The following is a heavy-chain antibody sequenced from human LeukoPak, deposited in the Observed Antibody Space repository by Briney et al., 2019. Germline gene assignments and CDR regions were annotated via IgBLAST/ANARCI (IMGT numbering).Heavy chain of an antibody. CDR3: ARDVRGYSDY. V-gene: IGHV3-30*03. CDR2: ISYDGSNK. CDR1: GFTFSSYG. Sequence: PGGSLRLSCAASGFTFSSYGMHWVRQAPGKGLEWVAVISYDGSNKYYADSVKGRFTISRDNSKNTLYLQMNSLRAEDTAVYYCARDVRGYSDYWGQGTLVTVSS. J-gene: IGHJ4*02. D-gene: IGHD3-10*01.